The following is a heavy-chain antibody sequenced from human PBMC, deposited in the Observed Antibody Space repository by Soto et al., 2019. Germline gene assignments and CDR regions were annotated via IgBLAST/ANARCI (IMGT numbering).Heavy chain of an antibody. D-gene: IGHD3-10*01. V-gene: IGHV1-8*01. CDR1: GYTFTSYD. CDR2: MNPNSGNT. CDR3: ARFDYYYYGMDV. J-gene: IGHJ6*02. Sequence: VSVKVSCKASGYTFTSYDINWVRQATGQGLEWMGWMNPNSGNTGYAQKFQGRVTMTRNTSISTAYMELSSLRSEDTAVYYCARFDYYYYGMDVWGQGTTVTVSS.